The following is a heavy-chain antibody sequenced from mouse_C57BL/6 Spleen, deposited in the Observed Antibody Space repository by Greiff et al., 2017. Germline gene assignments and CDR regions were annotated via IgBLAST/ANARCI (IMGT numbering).Heavy chain of an antibody. D-gene: IGHD2-1*01. CDR2: IDPSDSYT. CDR3: AIYSGFDY. CDR1: GYTFTSYW. J-gene: IGHJ2*01. V-gene: IGHV1-50*01. Sequence: QVQLQQPGAELVKPGASVKLSCKASGYTFTSYWMQWVKQRPGQGLEWIGEIDPSDSYTNYNQKFKGKATLTVDTSSSTAYMQLSSLTSEDSAVYYCAIYSGFDYWGQGTTLTVSS.